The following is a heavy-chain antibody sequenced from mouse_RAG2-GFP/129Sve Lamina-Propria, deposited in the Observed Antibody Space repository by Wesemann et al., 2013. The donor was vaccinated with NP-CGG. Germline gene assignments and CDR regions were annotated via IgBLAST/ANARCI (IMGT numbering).Heavy chain of an antibody. V-gene: IGHV6-3*01. Sequence: EVKLEESGGGLVQPGGSMKLSCVASGFTFSNYWMNWVRQSPEKGLEWVAQIRLKSDNYATHYAESVKGRFTISRDDSKSSVYLQMNNLRAEDTGIYYCTDDWGLAYWGQGTLVTVSA. CDR2: IRLKSDNYAT. CDR1: GFTFSNYW. D-gene: IGHD4-1*01. J-gene: IGHJ3*01. CDR3: TDDWGLAY.